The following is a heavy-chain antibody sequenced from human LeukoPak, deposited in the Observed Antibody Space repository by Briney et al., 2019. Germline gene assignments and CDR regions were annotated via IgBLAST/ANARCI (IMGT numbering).Heavy chain of an antibody. D-gene: IGHD4-23*01. CDR2: IYYSGST. J-gene: IGHJ4*02. CDR3: ARDFTGGNGHDS. Sequence: PSETLSLTCNVSGGSISSGHYWSWIRQHPGKGLEWIGFIYYSGSTYYNPSLKSRVVISVDTSKNQFSLKVNSVTAADTAVYYCARDFTGGNGHDSWGQGTLVTVS. CDR1: GGSISSGHY. V-gene: IGHV4-31*03.